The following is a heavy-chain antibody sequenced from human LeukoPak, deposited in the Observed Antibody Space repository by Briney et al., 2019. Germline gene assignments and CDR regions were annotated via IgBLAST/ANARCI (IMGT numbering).Heavy chain of an antibody. D-gene: IGHD3-16*01. V-gene: IGHV1-2*02. CDR3: ARVGKRLRLGDYFDY. Sequence: ASVKVSCKASGYTFTGYYMHWVRQAPGQGLEWMGWINPNSGGTNYAQKFQGRVTMTRDTSISTAYMELSRLRSDDTAVYYCARVGKRLRLGDYFDYWGQGTLVTVSS. J-gene: IGHJ4*02. CDR1: GYTFTGYY. CDR2: INPNSGGT.